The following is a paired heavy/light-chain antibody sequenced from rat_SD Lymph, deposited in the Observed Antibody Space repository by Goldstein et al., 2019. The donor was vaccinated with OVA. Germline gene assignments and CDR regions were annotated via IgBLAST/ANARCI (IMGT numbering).Light chain of an antibody. V-gene: IGKV22S4*01. J-gene: IGKJ1*01. CDR2: NAN. CDR3: LQHNSWPRT. Sequence: DIQMTQSPSFLSASVGDRVTINCKASQNINKYLNWFQQNLGAAPKLLIYNANSVQTGIPSRFSGGGSGTDFTLTISALQPEDVATYFCLQHNSWPRTFGGGTKLEL. CDR1: QNINKY.
Heavy chain of an antibody. V-gene: IGHV1-36*01. Sequence: QVKLVQSGAALVKPGASVTISCKASGYTFTDYWVNWMKQSHGKSLEWIGEIYPNSGTTTFNEKFKGKATLTVDKSASTAYMDLSRLTSEDSAIYYCSREYRFNSYWGQGTLVTVSS. D-gene: IGHD1-5*01. CDR1: GYTFTDYW. CDR3: SREYRFNSY. J-gene: IGHJ3*01. CDR2: IYPNSGTT.